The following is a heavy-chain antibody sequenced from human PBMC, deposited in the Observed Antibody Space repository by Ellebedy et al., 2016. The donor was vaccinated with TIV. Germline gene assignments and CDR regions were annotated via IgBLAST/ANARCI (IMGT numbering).Heavy chain of an antibody. D-gene: IGHD4-17*01. Sequence: GESLKISCAASGFTFSSYWMSWVRQAPGKGLEWVANIKQDGSEKYYVDSVKGRFSISRDNAKNSLYLQMNSLRGEDTALYFCARDGSYGDYLSPRHAFNMWGQGTMVTVSS. CDR2: IKQDGSEK. CDR3: ARDGSYGDYLSPRHAFNM. CDR1: GFTFSSYW. V-gene: IGHV3-7*01. J-gene: IGHJ3*02.